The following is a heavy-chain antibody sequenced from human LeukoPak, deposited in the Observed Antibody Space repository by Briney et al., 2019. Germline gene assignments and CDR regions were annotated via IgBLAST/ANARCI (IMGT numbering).Heavy chain of an antibody. Sequence: QSGGSLTLSCAASGFNVSINYMSWVRQAPGKGLEWVSGIYSGGSTYYADSVKGRFTLSRDKPKNMVFLQINSLRAEDTAVYYCARAGCFGDTCLYYFDYWGQGTLVTVSS. V-gene: IGHV3-66*01. CDR1: GFNVSINY. CDR3: ARAGCFGDTCLYYFDY. CDR2: IYSGGST. J-gene: IGHJ4*02. D-gene: IGHD2-15*01.